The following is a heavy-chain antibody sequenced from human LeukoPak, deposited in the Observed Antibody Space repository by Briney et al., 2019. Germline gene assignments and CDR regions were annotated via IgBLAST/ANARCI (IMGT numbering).Heavy chain of an antibody. J-gene: IGHJ4*02. CDR2: INPNSGGT. Sequence: ASVKVSCKASGYTFTGYYMHWVRQAPGQGLERMGWINPNSGGTNYAQKFQGRVTMTRVTSISTAYMELSRLRSDDTAVYYCARTYYYDSSGYYYGYWGQGTLVTVSS. D-gene: IGHD3-22*01. CDR3: ARTYYYDSSGYYYGY. V-gene: IGHV1-2*02. CDR1: GYTFTGYY.